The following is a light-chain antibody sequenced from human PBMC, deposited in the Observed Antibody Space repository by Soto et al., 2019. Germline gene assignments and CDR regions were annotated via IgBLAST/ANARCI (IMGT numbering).Light chain of an antibody. CDR3: QSYDSSLSGGV. V-gene: IGLV1-40*01. Sequence: QLVLTQPPSVSGARGQRVTISCTGSSSNIGAGYDVHWYQQLPGTAPKLLIYGNSNRPSGVPDRFSGSKSGTSASLAITGLQAEDEADYYCQSYDSSLSGGVFGGGTKLTVL. CDR2: GNS. J-gene: IGLJ3*02. CDR1: SSNIGAGYD.